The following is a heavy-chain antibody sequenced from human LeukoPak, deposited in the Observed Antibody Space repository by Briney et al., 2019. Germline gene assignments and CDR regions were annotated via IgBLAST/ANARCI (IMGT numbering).Heavy chain of an antibody. D-gene: IGHD3-10*01. CDR2: ISGSGAKT. Sequence: GGSLRLSCAASGFTFSTYAMNWVRQAPGKGLEWVSAISGSGAKTYYADSVKGRFTISRDNPKNTLYLQMNSLRPEDTAVYYCAKDSKRWKTYYYASGSYHFDYWGQGTLVTVSS. J-gene: IGHJ4*02. CDR3: AKDSKRWKTYYYASGSYHFDY. CDR1: GFTFSTYA. V-gene: IGHV3-23*01.